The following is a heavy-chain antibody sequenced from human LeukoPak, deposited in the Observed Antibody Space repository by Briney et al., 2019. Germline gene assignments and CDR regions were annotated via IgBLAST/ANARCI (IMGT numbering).Heavy chain of an antibody. D-gene: IGHD6-13*01. Sequence: SETLSLTCAVYGGSFSGYYWRWIRQPPGKRLEWIGEINHSGSTNYNPSLKSRVTISVDTSKNQFSLKLSSVTAADTAVYYCARMVAAADPFDYWGQGTLVTVSS. CDR1: GGSFSGYY. J-gene: IGHJ4*02. V-gene: IGHV4-34*01. CDR2: INHSGST. CDR3: ARMVAAADPFDY.